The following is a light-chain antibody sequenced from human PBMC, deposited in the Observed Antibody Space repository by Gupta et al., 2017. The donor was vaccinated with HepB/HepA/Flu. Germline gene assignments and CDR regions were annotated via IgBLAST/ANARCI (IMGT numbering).Light chain of an antibody. Sequence: IVLTQSPVTLSLSTGDRATLSCRASQSVGHYLAWYQQKLGQAPRLLIYDASSRAAGVPARFSGSGSGTDFTLTISSLEPEDFAVYYCQQCSNWPPTYTFGQGTKLEIK. V-gene: IGKV3-11*01. J-gene: IGKJ2*01. CDR2: DAS. CDR3: QQCSNWPPTYT. CDR1: QSVGHY.